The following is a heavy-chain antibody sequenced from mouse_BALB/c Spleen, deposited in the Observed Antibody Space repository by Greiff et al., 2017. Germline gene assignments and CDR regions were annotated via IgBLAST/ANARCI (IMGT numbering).Heavy chain of an antibody. V-gene: IGHV1-9*01. CDR1: GYNFSSYW. D-gene: IGHD2-4*01. CDR3: ARGGDYDAGYYFDY. Sequence: VQLQQSGAELMKPGASVKISCKATGYNFSSYWIEWVKQRPGHGLEWIGEILPGSGSTNYNEKFKGKATFTADTSSNTAYMQLSSLTSEDSAVYYCARGGDYDAGYYFDYWGEGTTLTVSS. CDR2: ILPGSGST. J-gene: IGHJ2*01.